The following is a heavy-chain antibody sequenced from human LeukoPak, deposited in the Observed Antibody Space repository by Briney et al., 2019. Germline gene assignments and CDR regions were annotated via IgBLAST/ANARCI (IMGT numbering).Heavy chain of an antibody. Sequence: ASVKVSCKASGYTFTSYDINWVRQATGQGLEWMGWMNPNSCNTGYAQKFQGRVTMTRNTSISTAYMELSSLRSEDTAVYYCARGGIAVAGEPYYFDYWGQGTLVTVSS. CDR2: MNPNSCNT. D-gene: IGHD6-19*01. V-gene: IGHV1-8*01. CDR1: GYTFTSYD. CDR3: ARGGIAVAGEPYYFDY. J-gene: IGHJ4*02.